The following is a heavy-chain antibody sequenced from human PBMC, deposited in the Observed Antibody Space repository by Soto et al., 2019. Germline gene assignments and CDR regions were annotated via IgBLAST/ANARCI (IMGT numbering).Heavy chain of an antibody. CDR1: GGSISSGGYS. J-gene: IGHJ4*02. CDR2: IYHSGST. D-gene: IGHD3-3*01. Sequence: LSLTCAVSGGSISSGGYSWSWIRQPPGKGLEWIGYIYHSGSTYYNPSLKSRVTISVDRSKNQFSLKLSSVTAADTAVYYCARATYDFWSGYGYWGQGTLVTVSS. V-gene: IGHV4-30-2*01. CDR3: ARATYDFWSGYGY.